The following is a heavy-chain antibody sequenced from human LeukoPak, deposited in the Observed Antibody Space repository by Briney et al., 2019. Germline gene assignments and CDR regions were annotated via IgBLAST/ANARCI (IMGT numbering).Heavy chain of an antibody. CDR1: GFTFSSYS. V-gene: IGHV3-21*01. CDR2: ISSSSSYI. D-gene: IGHD3-9*01. CDR3: ARGEGKNVLRYFDWAYYYMDV. Sequence: GGSLRLSCAASGFTFSSYSMNWVRQAPGKGLEWVSSISSSSSYIYYADSVKGRFTISRDNAKNTLYLQMNSLRAGDTAVYYCARGEGKNVLRYFDWAYYYMDVWGKGTTVTISS. J-gene: IGHJ6*03.